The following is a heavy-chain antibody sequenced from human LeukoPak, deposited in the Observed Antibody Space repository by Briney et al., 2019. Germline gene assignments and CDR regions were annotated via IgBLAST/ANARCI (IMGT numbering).Heavy chain of an antibody. Sequence: PSETLSLTCTVSGVSISSSSYYWGWIRQPPGKGLEWIGSIYYSGSTYYNPSLKSRVSISVDTSKNQFSLKLSSVTAADTAVYYCARRGIAAAGTLNYFDYWGQGTLVTVSS. CDR3: ARRGIAAAGTLNYFDY. CDR1: GVSISSSSYY. CDR2: IYYSGST. D-gene: IGHD6-13*01. J-gene: IGHJ4*02. V-gene: IGHV4-39*01.